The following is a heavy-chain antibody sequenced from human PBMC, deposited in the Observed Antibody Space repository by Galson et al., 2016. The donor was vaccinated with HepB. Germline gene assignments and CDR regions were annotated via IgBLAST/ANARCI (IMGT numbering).Heavy chain of an antibody. D-gene: IGHD4-17*01. Sequence: TLSLTCTVSGGSISTYYWSWIRQPPGKGLEWIGYIYYTGNTNYNPSLKSRVTISVDTSENQFSLKLTSVTAADTAVYYCARFASTVTFNWFDPWGQGTLVTVSS. CDR3: ARFASTVTFNWFDP. CDR1: GGSISTYY. CDR2: IYYTGNT. V-gene: IGHV4-59*01. J-gene: IGHJ5*02.